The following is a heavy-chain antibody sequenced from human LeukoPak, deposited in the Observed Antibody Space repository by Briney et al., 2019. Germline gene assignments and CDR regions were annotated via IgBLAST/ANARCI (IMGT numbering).Heavy chain of an antibody. CDR1: DGSISSYY. CDR2: IYYSGST. V-gene: IGHV4-59*01. CDR3: ARDRRPNSGSFSGSFDY. J-gene: IGHJ4*02. Sequence: SETLSLTCTVSDGSISSYYWSWIRQPPGKGLEWIGYIYYSGSTNYNPSLKSRVTISVDTSKNQFSLKLSSVTAADTAVYYCARDRRPNSGSFSGSFDYWGQGTLVTVSS. D-gene: IGHD1-26*01.